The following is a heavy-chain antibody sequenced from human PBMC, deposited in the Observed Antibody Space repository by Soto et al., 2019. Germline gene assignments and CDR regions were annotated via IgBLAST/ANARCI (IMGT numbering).Heavy chain of an antibody. V-gene: IGHV1-18*01. CDR1: GYTFTSYG. CDR3: ARDSPPVDY. J-gene: IGHJ4*02. CDR2: ISAYNGNT. Sequence: ASVKVSCKASGYTFTSYGISWVRQAPGQGLEWMGWISAYNGNTKYAQKLQGRVTMTTDTSTSTAYKELRSLRSDDTAVYYWARDSPPVDYWGQGTLVTVSS.